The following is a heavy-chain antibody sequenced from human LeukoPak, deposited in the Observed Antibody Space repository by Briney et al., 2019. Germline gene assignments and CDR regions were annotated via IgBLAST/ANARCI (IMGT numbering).Heavy chain of an antibody. CDR2: INPNSGGT. J-gene: IGHJ4*02. D-gene: IGHD3-10*01. V-gene: IGHV1-2*02. CDR1: GYTFTGYY. CDR3: ARGYQLLWFGELFRSLFDY. Sequence: ASVKVSCKASGYTFTGYYTHWVRQAPGQGLEWMVWINPNSGGTNYAQKFQGRVTMTRDTSISTAYMELSRLRSDDTAVYYCARGYQLLWFGELFRSLFDYWGQGTLVTVSS.